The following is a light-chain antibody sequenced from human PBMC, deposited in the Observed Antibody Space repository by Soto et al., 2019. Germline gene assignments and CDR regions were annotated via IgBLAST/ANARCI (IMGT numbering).Light chain of an antibody. CDR1: QSIGSN. CDR2: NAS. CDR3: QQHDDWPRT. J-gene: IGKJ1*01. V-gene: IGKV3-15*01. Sequence: EIVLTQSPGTLSVSPGEGATLSCRASQSIGSNLAWYQQKPGQAPRLLIYNASTRATGISATFSGSGSGTEFTLTISSLHSEDLALYYCQQHDDWPRTLGQGTKV.